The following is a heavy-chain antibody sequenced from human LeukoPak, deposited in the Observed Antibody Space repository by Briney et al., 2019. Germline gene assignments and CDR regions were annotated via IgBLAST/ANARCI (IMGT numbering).Heavy chain of an antibody. CDR1: GFTFSSYA. J-gene: IGHJ4*02. D-gene: IGHD4-17*01. CDR2: ISGSGGST. Sequence: PGGSLRLSCAASGFTFSSYAMSWVRQAPGRGLEWVPAISGSGGSTYYADSVKGRFTISRDNSKNTLFLQMNSLGAEDTAMYYCAKDRTTVTTVFWGQGTLVTVSS. CDR3: AKDRTTVTTVF. V-gene: IGHV3-23*01.